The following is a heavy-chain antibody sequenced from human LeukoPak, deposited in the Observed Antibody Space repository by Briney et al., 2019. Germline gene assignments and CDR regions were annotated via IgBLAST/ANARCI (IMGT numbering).Heavy chain of an antibody. V-gene: IGHV4-59*01. D-gene: IGHD3-3*01. J-gene: IGHJ6*02. CDR2: IYYNGHI. CDR1: GGSISGYY. CDR3: ARGTIFGVVMDV. Sequence: SETLSLTCIVSGGSISGYYWSWIQQSPGKGLEWIAYIYYNGHIHYNPSLKSRLTISLDTSKNQVSLKLTSVTAADTAVYYCARGTIFGVVMDVWGQGTTVTVSS.